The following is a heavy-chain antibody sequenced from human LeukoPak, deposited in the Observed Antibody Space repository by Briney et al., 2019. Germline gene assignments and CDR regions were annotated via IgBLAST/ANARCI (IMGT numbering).Heavy chain of an antibody. V-gene: IGHV3-20*04. CDR3: ARRAYDILTGNYDYYYYMDV. CDR1: GFTFDDYG. J-gene: IGHJ6*03. Sequence: GGSLRLSCAASGFTFDDYGMSWVRQAPGKGLEWVSGINWNGGSTGYADSVKGRFTISRDNAKNSLYLQMNSLRAEDTALYYCARRAYDILTGNYDYYYYMDVWGKGTTVTVSS. CDR2: INWNGGST. D-gene: IGHD3-9*01.